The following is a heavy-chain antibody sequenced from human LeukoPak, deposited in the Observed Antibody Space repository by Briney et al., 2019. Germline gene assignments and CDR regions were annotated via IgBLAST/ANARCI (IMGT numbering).Heavy chain of an antibody. J-gene: IGHJ5*02. V-gene: IGHV4-59*12. CDR2: IYYSGST. D-gene: IGHD6-13*01. Sequence: PSETLSLTCTVSGGSISSYYWSWIRQPPGKGLEWIGYIYYSGSTNYNPSLKSRVTISVDTSKNQFSLKLSSVTPEDTAVYYCARGIIAAAEYWFDPWGQGTLVTVSS. CDR1: GGSISSYY. CDR3: ARGIIAAAEYWFDP.